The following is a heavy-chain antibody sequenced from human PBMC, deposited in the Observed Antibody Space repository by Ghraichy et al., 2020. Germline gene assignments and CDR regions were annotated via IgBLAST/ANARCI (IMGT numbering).Heavy chain of an antibody. CDR3: AKARGVSYYDFWSGYYTGRCLDV. D-gene: IGHD3-3*01. CDR1: GFTFSSYA. CDR2: ISGSGGST. J-gene: IGHJ6*02. V-gene: IGHV3-23*01. Sequence: GGSLRLSCAASGFTFSSYAMSWVRQAPGKGLEWVSAISGSGGSTYYADSVKGRFTISRDNSKNTLYLQMNSLRAEDTAVYYCAKARGVSYYDFWSGYYTGRCLDVWGQGTTVTVSS.